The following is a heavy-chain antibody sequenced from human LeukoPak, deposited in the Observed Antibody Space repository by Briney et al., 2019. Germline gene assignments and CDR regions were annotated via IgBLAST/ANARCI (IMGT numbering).Heavy chain of an antibody. Sequence: SETLSLTCSVSGGSISSNYWSWIRQPAGKGLEWIGRIYTSGSTNYNPSLKSRVTMSVDTSKNQFSLKLSSVTAADTAVYYCASWGRTYYYDSSGPDDAFDIWGQGTMVTVSS. J-gene: IGHJ3*02. V-gene: IGHV4-4*07. CDR3: ASWGRTYYYDSSGPDDAFDI. D-gene: IGHD3-22*01. CDR1: GGSISSNY. CDR2: IYTSGST.